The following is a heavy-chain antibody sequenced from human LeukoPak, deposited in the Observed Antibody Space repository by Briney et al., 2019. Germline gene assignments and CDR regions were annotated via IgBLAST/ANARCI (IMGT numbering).Heavy chain of an antibody. CDR2: ISGSGGST. J-gene: IGHJ4*02. Sequence: GGSLRLSCAASGFTFSSYAMSWVRQAPGKGLEWVSAISGSGGSTYYADSVKGRFTISRDNSKNTLYPQMNSLRAEGTAVYYCAKVREGYCSGGSCGYFDYWGQGTLVTVSS. V-gene: IGHV3-23*01. CDR3: AKVREGYCSGGSCGYFDY. CDR1: GFTFSSYA. D-gene: IGHD2-15*01.